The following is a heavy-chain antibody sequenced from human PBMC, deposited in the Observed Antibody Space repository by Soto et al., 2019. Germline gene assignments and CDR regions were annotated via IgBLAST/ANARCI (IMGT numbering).Heavy chain of an antibody. J-gene: IGHJ6*03. V-gene: IGHV1-2*04. CDR2: INPNSGGT. CDR1: GYTFTGYY. CDR3: ARSSYCSSTSCYFGSGYMDV. D-gene: IGHD2-2*01. Sequence: ASVKVSCKASGYTFTGYYMHWVRQAPGQGLEWMGWINPNSGGTNYAQKFQGWVTMTRDTSISTAYMELSRLRSDDTAVYYCARSSYCSSTSCYFGSGYMDVWGKGTTVTFSS.